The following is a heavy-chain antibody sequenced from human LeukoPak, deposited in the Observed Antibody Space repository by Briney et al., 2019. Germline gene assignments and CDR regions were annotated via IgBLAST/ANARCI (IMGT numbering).Heavy chain of an antibody. Sequence: ASVKVSCKASGYTFTSYAMHWVRQAPGQRLEGMGWINAGNGNTKYSQKFQGRVTITRDTSASTDYMELSSLRSEDTAVYYCARDVAAAGLDYWGQGTLVTVSS. CDR3: ARDVAAAGLDY. V-gene: IGHV1-3*01. CDR2: INAGNGNT. CDR1: GYTFTSYA. J-gene: IGHJ4*02. D-gene: IGHD6-13*01.